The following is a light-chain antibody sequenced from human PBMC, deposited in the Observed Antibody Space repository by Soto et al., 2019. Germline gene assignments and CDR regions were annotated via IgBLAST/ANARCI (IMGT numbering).Light chain of an antibody. Sequence: QSVLTQPPSVSGAPGQRVTISCTGSSSNIGAGYAVHWYQQLPGAVPRLVIYGNNNRPSGVPDRFSGSKSGTSASLAITGLQAEDEADFYCQSYDRSLSGYVFGTGTKVTVL. V-gene: IGLV1-40*01. CDR1: SSNIGAGYA. CDR3: QSYDRSLSGYV. CDR2: GNN. J-gene: IGLJ1*01.